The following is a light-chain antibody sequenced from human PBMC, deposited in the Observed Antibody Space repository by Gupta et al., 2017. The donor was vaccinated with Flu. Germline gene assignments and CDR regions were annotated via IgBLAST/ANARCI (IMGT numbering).Light chain of an antibody. Sequence: SPGQTASIACSGHKLGDKFVCWYQQKPGQAPELVIYQDTKRPAGIPGRFSGSNSGNTATVTISGTQALDEADYYCQAWDSTTGVFGGGTRLTVL. CDR3: QAWDSTTGV. J-gene: IGLJ2*01. CDR2: QDT. V-gene: IGLV3-1*01. CDR1: KLGDKF.